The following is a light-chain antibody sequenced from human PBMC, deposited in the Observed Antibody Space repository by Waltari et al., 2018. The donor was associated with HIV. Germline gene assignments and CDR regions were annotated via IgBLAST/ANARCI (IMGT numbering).Light chain of an antibody. J-gene: IGKJ1*01. CDR2: WAS. CDR3: QQYITWPRT. V-gene: IGKV4-1*01. CDR1: QSVLYSSNNKNY. Sequence: DIVMTQSPDSLAVSLGERATINCKSSQSVLYSSNNKNYLAWYQQKPGQPPELLIYWASTRESGVPDRFSGSGSATDFTLTISSLQAEDVAVYYCQQYITWPRTFGQGTKVDIK.